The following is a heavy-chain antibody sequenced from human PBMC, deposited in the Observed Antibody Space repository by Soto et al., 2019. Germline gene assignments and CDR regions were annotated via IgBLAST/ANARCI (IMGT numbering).Heavy chain of an antibody. J-gene: IGHJ4*02. CDR3: ARVVCSGGSCYFDY. D-gene: IGHD2-15*01. V-gene: IGHV3-13*05. Sequence: GGSLRLSCAASGFTFSSYDMHWVRQATGKGLEWVSVIGTAGDPYYPGSVKGRFTISRENAKNSLYLQMSSLRAGDTAVYYCARVVCSGGSCYFDYWGQGTLVTVSS. CDR1: GFTFSSYD. CDR2: IGTAGDP.